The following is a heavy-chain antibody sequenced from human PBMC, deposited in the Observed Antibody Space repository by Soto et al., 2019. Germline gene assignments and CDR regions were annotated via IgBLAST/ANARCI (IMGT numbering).Heavy chain of an antibody. J-gene: IGHJ5*02. D-gene: IGHD6-13*01. CDR1: GGSISSYY. Sequence: SETLSLTCTVSGGSISSYYWSWIRQPPGKGLEWIGYIYYGGSTNYNPSLKSRVTISVDTSKNQFSLKLSSVTAADTAVYYCAMSIAAADWFDPWGQGTLVTVSS. CDR3: AMSIAAADWFDP. V-gene: IGHV4-59*01. CDR2: IYYGGST.